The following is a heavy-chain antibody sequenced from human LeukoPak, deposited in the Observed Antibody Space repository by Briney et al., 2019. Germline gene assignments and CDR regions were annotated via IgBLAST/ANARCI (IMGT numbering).Heavy chain of an antibody. CDR2: IYHSGST. CDR1: GGSISSSNW. J-gene: IGHJ3*02. Sequence: SETLPLTCAVSGGSISSSNWWSWVRQPPGKGLEWIGEIYHSGSTNYNPSLKSRVTISVDKSKNQLSLKLSSVTAADTAVYYCARSNLYYDAFDIWGRGTMVTVSS. D-gene: IGHD1-26*01. CDR3: ARSNLYYDAFDI. V-gene: IGHV4-4*02.